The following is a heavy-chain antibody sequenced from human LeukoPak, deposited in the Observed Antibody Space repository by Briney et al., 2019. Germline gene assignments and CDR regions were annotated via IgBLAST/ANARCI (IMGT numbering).Heavy chain of an antibody. V-gene: IGHV3-30*01. CDR3: ARTGVTGAPWDYYYYMDV. J-gene: IGHJ6*03. CDR1: GFTFSSYA. D-gene: IGHD2-21*02. CDR2: IPYDGSNK. Sequence: GRSLRLSCAASGFTFSSYAMHWVRQAPGKGLEWVAVIPYDGSNKYYADSVKGRFTIPRDNSKNTLYLQMNSLRAEDTAVYYCARTGVTGAPWDYYYYMDVWGKGTTVTVSS.